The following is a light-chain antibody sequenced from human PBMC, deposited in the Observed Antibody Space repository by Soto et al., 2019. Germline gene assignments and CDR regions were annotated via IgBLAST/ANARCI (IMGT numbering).Light chain of an antibody. CDR3: QQSYSTPPYT. CDR2: AAS. CDR1: QSISSY. J-gene: IGKJ2*01. V-gene: IGKV1-39*01. Sequence: DIQMTQSPSSLSASVGDRVTSTCRASQSISSYLNCYQQKPGKAPKLLIYAASSLQSGVPSRFSGSGSGTDFTLTISSLQPEDFATYYCQQSYSTPPYTFGQGTKLEIK.